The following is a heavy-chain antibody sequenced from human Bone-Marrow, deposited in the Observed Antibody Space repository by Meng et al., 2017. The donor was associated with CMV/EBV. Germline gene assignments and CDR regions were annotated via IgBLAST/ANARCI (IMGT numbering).Heavy chain of an antibody. V-gene: IGHV3-23*03. D-gene: IGHD1-1*01. CDR2: IYSGGSST. Sequence: GESLKISCAASGFTFSNAWMSWVRQAPGKGLEWVSVIYSGGSSTYYADSVKGRFTISRDNSKNTLYLQMNSLRAEDTAVYYCAKSYNWKSWFDPWGQGTLVTVSS. CDR1: GFTFSNAW. J-gene: IGHJ5*02. CDR3: AKSYNWKSWFDP.